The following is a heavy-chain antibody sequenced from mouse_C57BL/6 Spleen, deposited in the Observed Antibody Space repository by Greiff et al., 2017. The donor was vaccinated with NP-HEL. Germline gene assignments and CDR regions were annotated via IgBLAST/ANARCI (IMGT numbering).Heavy chain of an antibody. CDR3: ARGRLRHAMDY. Sequence: EVQLQQSGPGLVKPSQSLSLTCSVTGYSITSGYYWNWIRQFPGNKLEWMGYISYDGSNNYNPSLKNRISITRDTSKNQFFLKLNSVTTEDTATYYCARGRLRHAMDYWGQGTSVTVSS. D-gene: IGHD3-2*02. CDR2: ISYDGSN. CDR1: GYSITSGYY. V-gene: IGHV3-6*01. J-gene: IGHJ4*01.